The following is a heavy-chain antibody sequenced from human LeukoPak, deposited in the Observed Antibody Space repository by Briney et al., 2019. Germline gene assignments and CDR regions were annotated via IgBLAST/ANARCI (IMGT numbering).Heavy chain of an antibody. Sequence: PGGSLRLSCEASGFTFSSYAMSWVRQAPGKGLEWVSVISGSGDSTYYADSVEGRCTISRDNSKDALYLQMNSLRAEDTALYYCASAREYCGSAGCYEYFQHWGQGTLVTVSS. V-gene: IGHV3-23*01. CDR1: GFTFSSYA. J-gene: IGHJ1*01. D-gene: IGHD2-2*01. CDR2: ISGSGDST. CDR3: ASAREYCGSAGCYEYFQH.